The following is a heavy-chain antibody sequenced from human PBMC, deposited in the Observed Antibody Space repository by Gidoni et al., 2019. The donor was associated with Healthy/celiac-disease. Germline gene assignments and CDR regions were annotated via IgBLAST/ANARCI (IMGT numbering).Heavy chain of an antibody. J-gene: IGHJ2*01. CDR3: ARGESGSYYGANSGYFDL. V-gene: IGHV4-34*01. CDR2: IHHSGST. CDR1: GASFSGYY. Sequence: QVQLQQWGAGLLQPSETLSLTCAAYGASFSGYYWSWIRQPPGKGLERIGEIHHSGSTTYNPSLKSRVTISVDTSNNQFSLKLSSVTAADTAVYYCARGESGSYYGANSGYFDLWGRGTLVTVSS. D-gene: IGHD1-26*01.